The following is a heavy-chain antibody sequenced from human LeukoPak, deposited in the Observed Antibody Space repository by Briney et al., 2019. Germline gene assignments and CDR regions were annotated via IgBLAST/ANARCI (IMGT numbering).Heavy chain of an antibody. CDR3: ARLRGYGDYYFDY. Sequence: GGSLRLSCAASGFTFSSYSMNWVRQAPGKGLEWVSSISSSSSYIYYADSVKGRFTISRDNAENSLYLQMNSLRAEDTAVYYCARLRGYGDYYFDYWGQGTLVTVSS. CDR2: ISSSSSYI. D-gene: IGHD4-17*01. J-gene: IGHJ4*02. V-gene: IGHV3-21*01. CDR1: GFTFSSYS.